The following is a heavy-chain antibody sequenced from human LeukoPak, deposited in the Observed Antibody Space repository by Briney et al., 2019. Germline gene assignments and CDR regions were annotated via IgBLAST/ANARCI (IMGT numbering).Heavy chain of an antibody. CDR3: ARLLIAVAGTPQDWFDP. J-gene: IGHJ5*02. V-gene: IGHV4-39*01. CDR2: IYYSGST. Sequence: SETPSLTCTVSGGSISSSSYYWGWIRQPPGKGLEWIGSIYYSGSTYYNPSLKSRVTISVDTSKNQFSLKLSSVTAADTAVYYCARLLIAVAGTPQDWFDPWGQGTLVTVSS. CDR1: GGSISSSSYY. D-gene: IGHD6-19*01.